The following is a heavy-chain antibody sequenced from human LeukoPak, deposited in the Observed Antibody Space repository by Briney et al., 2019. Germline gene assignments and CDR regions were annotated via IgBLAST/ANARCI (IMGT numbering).Heavy chain of an antibody. V-gene: IGHV3-74*01. CDR1: GFTFSSNW. D-gene: IGHD1-26*01. Sequence: GGSLRLSCAASGFTFSSNWMHWVRQGPGKGLVWVSRINPDGSRTDYAESVKGRFTISRDDSKNTLYLQMNSLRAEDTAVYYCVKDLGRYRNNCFDYWGQGTLVTVSS. CDR3: VKDLGRYRNNCFDY. J-gene: IGHJ4*02. CDR2: INPDGSRT.